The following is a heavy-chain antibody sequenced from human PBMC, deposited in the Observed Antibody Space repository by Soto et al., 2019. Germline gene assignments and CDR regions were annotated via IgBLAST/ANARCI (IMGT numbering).Heavy chain of an antibody. CDR2: INPNSGGT. CDR1: GYTFTAYY. J-gene: IGHJ6*01. D-gene: IGHD2-2*01. V-gene: IGHV1-2*02. CDR3: ARGVDIVVVPAGHYYCNMDV. Sequence: ASVKVSCKASGYTFTAYYMHGVRQSPVRGLEGMGWINPNSGGTNYAQNFQGRVTMTRDTSISTAYMELSRLRSDDTAVYYCARGVDIVVVPAGHYYCNMDVWGQGTTVTVSS.